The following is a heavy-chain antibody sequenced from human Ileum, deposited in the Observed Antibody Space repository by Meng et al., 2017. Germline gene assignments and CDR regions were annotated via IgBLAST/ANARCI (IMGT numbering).Heavy chain of an antibody. J-gene: IGHJ1*01. D-gene: IGHD3-10*01. V-gene: IGHV4-4*02. CDR3: LRGSGGSV. CDR2: IPNRGSS. Sequence: VQLRESCPALVKASEALSVTCAVSGDSITNHNWWAWVRQPPGKGLEWIGEIPNRGSSAYNPSLKIRVSMSIDKSKNQFSLKMTSVTAADTAVYHCLRGSGGSVWGQGTLVTVSS. CDR1: GDSITNHNW.